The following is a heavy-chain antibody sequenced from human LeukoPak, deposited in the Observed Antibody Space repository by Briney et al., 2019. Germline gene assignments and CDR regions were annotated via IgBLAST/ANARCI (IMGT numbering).Heavy chain of an antibody. Sequence: SETLSLTCTVSGGSISSYYWSWIRQPPGKGLEWIGYIHYSGSTNHNPSLKSRVTISVDTSKNQFSLKLSSVTAADTAVYYCAGGSSGYFDAFDIWGQGTMVTVSS. V-gene: IGHV4-59*01. D-gene: IGHD3-22*01. CDR3: AGGSSGYFDAFDI. J-gene: IGHJ3*02. CDR2: IHYSGST. CDR1: GGSISSYY.